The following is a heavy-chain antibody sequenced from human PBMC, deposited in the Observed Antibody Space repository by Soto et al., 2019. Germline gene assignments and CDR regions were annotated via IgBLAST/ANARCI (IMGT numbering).Heavy chain of an antibody. Sequence: PGGSLRLSCAASGFTFSSYAMSWIRQAPGKGLEWVSAISGSGGSTYYADSVKGRFTISRDNSKNTLYLQMNSLEAEDTAVYYFAMESYDILTGYPRNWGQGTLVTVSS. CDR1: GFTFSSYA. J-gene: IGHJ1*01. CDR2: ISGSGGST. D-gene: IGHD3-9*01. V-gene: IGHV3-23*01. CDR3: AMESYDILTGYPRN.